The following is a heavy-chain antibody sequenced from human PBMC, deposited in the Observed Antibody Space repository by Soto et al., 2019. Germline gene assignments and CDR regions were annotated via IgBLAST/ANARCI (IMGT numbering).Heavy chain of an antibody. J-gene: IGHJ4*02. V-gene: IGHV3-48*01. D-gene: IGHD3-10*01. CDR2: ISSSSSTI. CDR1: GFTFSSYS. CDR3: ARGYYGSGSYYKAHDY. Sequence: EVQLVESGGGLVQPGGSLRLSCAASGFTFSSYSMNWVRQAPGKGLEWVSYISSSSSTIYYADSVKGRFTISRDNDKNSLYLQMNSLRAEDTAVYYCARGYYGSGSYYKAHDYWGQGTLVTVSS.